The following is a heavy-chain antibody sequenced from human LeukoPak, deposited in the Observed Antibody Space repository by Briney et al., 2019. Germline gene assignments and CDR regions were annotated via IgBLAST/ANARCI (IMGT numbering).Heavy chain of an antibody. D-gene: IGHD6-13*01. CDR2: FYSGSST. V-gene: IGHV3-53*01. Sequence: GGSLRLSCAASGSTVSTNYMNWVRQAPGKGLEWVSIFYSGSSTYYADSVKGRFTISRDNAKNSLYLQMNSLRAEDTAVYYCARGSYSSSWYADYWGQGTLVTVSS. J-gene: IGHJ4*02. CDR3: ARGSYSSSWYADY. CDR1: GSTVSTNY.